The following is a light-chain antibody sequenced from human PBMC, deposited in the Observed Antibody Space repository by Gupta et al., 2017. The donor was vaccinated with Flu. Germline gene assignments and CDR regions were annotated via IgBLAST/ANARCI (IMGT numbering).Light chain of an antibody. CDR3: SSYTSSSTVV. CDR1: SSDVGGYNY. J-gene: IGLJ2*01. CDR2: EVS. V-gene: IGLV2-14*01. Sequence: QAALTQPAFVSGSPGPSVTISCTGTSSDVGGYNYVSWYQQHPGKPPKLMIYEVSNRPSGVSNRFSGSKSGNTASLTISGLQAEDEADYYCSSYTSSSTVVFGGGTKLTVL.